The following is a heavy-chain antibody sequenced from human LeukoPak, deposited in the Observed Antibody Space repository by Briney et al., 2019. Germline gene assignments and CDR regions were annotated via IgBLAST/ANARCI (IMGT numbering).Heavy chain of an antibody. Sequence: PGGSLRLSCAASGFTFSSSWMSWLRQAPGKGLEWVSYISSSSSTIYYADSVKGRFTISRDNAKNSLYLQMNSLKAEDTAVYYCARDLGYCSSTGCYSYFDYWGQGTLVTVSS. CDR2: ISSSSSTI. D-gene: IGHD2-2*01. V-gene: IGHV3-48*01. CDR1: GFTFSSSW. CDR3: ARDLGYCSSTGCYSYFDY. J-gene: IGHJ4*02.